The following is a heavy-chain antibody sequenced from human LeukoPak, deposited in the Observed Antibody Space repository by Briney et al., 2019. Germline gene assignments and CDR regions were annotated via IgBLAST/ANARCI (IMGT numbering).Heavy chain of an antibody. CDR3: ARGGDSGGYSRHPFDY. V-gene: IGHV4-61*02. J-gene: IGHJ4*02. D-gene: IGHD3-22*01. CDR2: IYTSGST. CDR1: GGSISTSNYY. Sequence: SETLSLTCTVSGGSISTSNYYWSWIRQPAGKGLEWIGRIYTSGSTNYNPSLKSRVTISVDKSKNQFSLRLSSVTAADTALYYCARGGDSGGYSRHPFDYWGQGTLVTVSS.